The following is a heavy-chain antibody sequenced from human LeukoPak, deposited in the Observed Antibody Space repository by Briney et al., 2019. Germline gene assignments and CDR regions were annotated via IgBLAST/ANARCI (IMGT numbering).Heavy chain of an antibody. D-gene: IGHD6-13*01. CDR1: GFTFTTYG. V-gene: IGHV3-23*01. Sequence: GGSLRLSCAASGFTFTTYGMNWVRQAPGKGLEWVSGIGGSGTRTYYADSVKGRFTISRDNSKNTLYPQMNSLRDEDTAVYYCARVTWLSAAGTEGNFDYWGQGTLVTVSS. J-gene: IGHJ4*02. CDR3: ARVTWLSAAGTEGNFDY. CDR2: IGGSGTRT.